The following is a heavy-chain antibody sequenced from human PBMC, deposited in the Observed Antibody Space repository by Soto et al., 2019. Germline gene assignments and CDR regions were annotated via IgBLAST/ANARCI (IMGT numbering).Heavy chain of an antibody. J-gene: IGHJ3*02. CDR2: IYYSGST. CDR1: GGSISSYY. D-gene: IGHD4-17*01. Sequence: SETLSLTCTVSGGSISSYYWSWIRQPPGKGLEWIGYIYYSGSTNYNPSLKSRVTISVDTSKNQFSLKLSSVTAADTAVYYCARDAFYGGNSRSFDIWGQGTMVTVSS. V-gene: IGHV4-59*01. CDR3: ARDAFYGGNSRSFDI.